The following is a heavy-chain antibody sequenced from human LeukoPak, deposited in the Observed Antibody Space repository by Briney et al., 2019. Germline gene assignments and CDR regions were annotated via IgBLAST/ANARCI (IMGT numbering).Heavy chain of an antibody. D-gene: IGHD6-13*01. CDR3: ARGVYIAAAQYGY. Sequence: SAKVSCKASGGTFSSYAISWMRQAPGQGLEWMGRIIPILGIANYAQKFQGRVTITADKSTSTAYMELSSLRSEDTAVYYCARGVYIAAAQYGYWGQGTLVTVSS. CDR2: IIPILGIA. CDR1: GGTFSSYA. V-gene: IGHV1-69*04. J-gene: IGHJ4*02.